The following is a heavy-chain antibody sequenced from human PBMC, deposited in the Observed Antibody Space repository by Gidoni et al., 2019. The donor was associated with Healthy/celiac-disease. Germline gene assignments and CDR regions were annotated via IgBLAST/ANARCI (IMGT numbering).Heavy chain of an antibody. CDR3: ARAKTTVTTYRDAGNDAFDI. D-gene: IGHD4-17*01. CDR1: GFTFSEHY. V-gene: IGHV3-11*05. Sequence: QVQLVESGGGLVKPGGSLRLPCAASGFTFSEHYMCWIRQAPGKGLEWVSYISSSSSYTNYADSVKGRFTISRDNAKNSLYLQMNSLRAEDTAVYYCARAKTTVTTYRDAGNDAFDIWGQGTMVTVSS. CDR2: ISSSSSYT. J-gene: IGHJ3*02.